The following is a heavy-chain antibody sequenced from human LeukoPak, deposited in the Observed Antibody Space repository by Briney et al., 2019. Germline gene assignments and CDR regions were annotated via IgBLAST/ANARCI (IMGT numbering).Heavy chain of an antibody. CDR2: TYYRSTWYN. D-gene: IGHD2-2*01. CDR1: GDSVSSNSVT. CDR3: ARRLTQYDCFDP. J-gene: IGHJ5*02. V-gene: IGHV6-1*01. Sequence: SQTLSLTCAISGDSVSSNSVTWHWIRQSPSRGLEWLGRTYYRSTWYNDYAVSVRGRITVNPDTSKNQFSLHLNSVTPEDTAVYYCARRLTQYDCFDPWGQGILVTVSS.